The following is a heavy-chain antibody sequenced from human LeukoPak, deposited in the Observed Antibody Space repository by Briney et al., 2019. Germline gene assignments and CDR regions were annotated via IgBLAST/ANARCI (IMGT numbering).Heavy chain of an antibody. CDR1: GFTFSDYN. J-gene: IGHJ4*02. Sequence: PGWSLRLSCAASGFTFSDYNMNWVRRAPGKGLEWVSSISSGSSYINYADSMKGRFTISRDNAKNSLYLQMNSLRAEDTAVYYCARVYFHSSGYYSDYWGQGTLVTVSS. CDR3: ARVYFHSSGYYSDY. D-gene: IGHD3-22*01. CDR2: ISSGSSYI. V-gene: IGHV3-21*01.